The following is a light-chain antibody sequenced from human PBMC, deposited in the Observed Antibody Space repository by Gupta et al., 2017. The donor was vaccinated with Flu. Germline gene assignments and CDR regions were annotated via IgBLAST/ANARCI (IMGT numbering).Light chain of an antibody. CDR1: QSVSSY. J-gene: IGKJ4*01. CDR2: DAS. V-gene: IGKV3-11*01. CDR3: QQRSNGHRGLT. Sequence: EIVLTQSPATLSLSPGERATLSCRASQSVSSYLAWYQQKPGQAPRLLIYDASNRAKGITARFSGSGVGTDVTLTISSREPEDFAVYYCQQRSNGHRGLTFGGGTKVEIK.